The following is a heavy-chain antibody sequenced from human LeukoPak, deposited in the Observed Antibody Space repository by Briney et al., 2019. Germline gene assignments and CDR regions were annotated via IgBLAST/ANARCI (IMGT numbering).Heavy chain of an antibody. D-gene: IGHD3-10*01. J-gene: IGHJ4*02. CDR2: IYHSGST. CDR3: ARGPYGSGAFDY. CDR1: GYSISSGYY. V-gene: IGHV4-38-2*01. Sequence: PSETLSLTCAVSGYSISSGYYWGWIRQPPGKGLEWIGYIYHSGSTYYNPSLKSRVTISVDRSKNQFSLKLSSVTAADTAVYYCARGPYGSGAFDYWGQGTLVTISS.